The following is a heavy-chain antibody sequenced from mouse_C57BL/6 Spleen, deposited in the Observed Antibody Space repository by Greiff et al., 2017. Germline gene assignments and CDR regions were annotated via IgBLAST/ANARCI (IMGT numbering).Heavy chain of an antibody. CDR1: GYTFTSYW. CDR3: ARREKDDFDY. CDR2: IDPSDSYT. J-gene: IGHJ2*01. Sequence: VQLQQPGAELVKPGASVKLSCKASGYTFTSYWMQWVKQRPGQGLEWIGEIDPSDSYTNYNQKFKGKATLTVDTSSSTAYMQLSSLTSEDSAVYYCARREKDDFDYWGQGTTLTVAS. V-gene: IGHV1-50*01.